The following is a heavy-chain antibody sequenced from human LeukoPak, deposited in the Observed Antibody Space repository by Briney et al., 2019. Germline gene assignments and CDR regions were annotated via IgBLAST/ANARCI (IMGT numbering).Heavy chain of an antibody. J-gene: IGHJ6*02. D-gene: IGHD3-10*01. CDR1: VFTYRCYA. CDR2: ISYDGSNK. V-gene: IGHV3-30*01. Sequence: SLRLSCAASVFTYRCYAMHGVRQAPAKGLEWVAVISYDGSNKYYADSVKGRFTISRDNSKNTLYLQMNSLRAEDTAVYYCARDPAPLILWFGPMDVWGQGTTVTVSS. CDR3: ARDPAPLILWFGPMDV.